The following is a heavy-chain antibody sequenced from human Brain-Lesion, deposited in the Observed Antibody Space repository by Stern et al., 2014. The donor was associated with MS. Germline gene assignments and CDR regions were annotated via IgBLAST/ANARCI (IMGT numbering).Heavy chain of an antibody. D-gene: IGHD1-26*01. J-gene: IGHJ4*02. Sequence: QDQLVQSGAEVKKPGASVKVSCKVSGYTLTELSMHWVRQAPRKGLEWMGGFDPEDGETIYAQKFQGRVTMTEDTSTDTAYMALSSLRSEDTAVYYCATLSPGAGGNYYRHFDYWGQGTLVTVSS. CDR2: FDPEDGET. CDR1: GYTLTELS. CDR3: ATLSPGAGGNYYRHFDY. V-gene: IGHV1-24*01.